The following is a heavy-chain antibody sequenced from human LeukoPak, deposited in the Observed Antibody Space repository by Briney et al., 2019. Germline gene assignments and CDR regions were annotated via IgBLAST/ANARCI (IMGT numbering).Heavy chain of an antibody. CDR1: GFTFSSYW. CDR2: INSDGGST. Sequence: GRSLRLSCAASGFTFSSYWMHWVRQAPGKGLVWVSRINSDGGSTSYADSVKGRFTISRDNAKNTLYLQMNSLRAEDTAVYYCARYPRRSTSYYYYYGMDVWGQGTTVTVSS. V-gene: IGHV3-74*01. CDR3: ARYPRRSTSYYYYYGMDV. D-gene: IGHD2-2*01. J-gene: IGHJ6*02.